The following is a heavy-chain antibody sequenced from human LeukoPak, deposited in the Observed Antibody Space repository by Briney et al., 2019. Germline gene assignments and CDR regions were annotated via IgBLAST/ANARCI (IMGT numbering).Heavy chain of an antibody. CDR2: ISTIFGTA. V-gene: IGHV1-69*01. CDR1: GVTFSSYA. Sequence: SVKVSCKASGVTFSSYAISWVRQAPGQGLEWMGGISTIFGTANYAQKFQGRVTITADESTSTAYMELSSLRSEDTAVYYCARVPYWYGSGSSKWFDPWGQGTLVTVSS. D-gene: IGHD3-10*01. J-gene: IGHJ5*02. CDR3: ARVPYWYGSGSSKWFDP.